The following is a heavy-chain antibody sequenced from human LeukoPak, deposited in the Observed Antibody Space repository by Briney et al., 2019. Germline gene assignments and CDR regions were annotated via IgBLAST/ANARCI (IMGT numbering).Heavy chain of an antibody. CDR1: GFTFSSYG. D-gene: IGHD5-18*01. J-gene: IGHJ3*02. Sequence: GGSLRFSCAASGFTFSSYGMHWVRQAPGKGLEWVAVISYDGSNKYYADSVKGRFTISRDNSKNTLYLQMNSLRAEDTAVYYCAKDSRIQLWLMGTYDAFDIWGQGTMVTVSS. CDR3: AKDSRIQLWLMGTYDAFDI. V-gene: IGHV3-30*18. CDR2: ISYDGSNK.